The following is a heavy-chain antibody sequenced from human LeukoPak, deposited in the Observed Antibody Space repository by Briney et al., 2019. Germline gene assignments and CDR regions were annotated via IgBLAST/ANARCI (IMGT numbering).Heavy chain of an antibody. V-gene: IGHV1-69*13. D-gene: IGHD3-10*01. CDR2: IIPIFGTA. Sequence: ASVKVSCKASGYTFTSYGISWVRQAPGQGLEWMGGIIPIFGTANYAQKFQGRVTITVDESKSTAYMELSSLRSEDTAVYYCARNDYGSGSYFDYWGQGTLVTVSS. CDR3: ARNDYGSGSYFDY. CDR1: GYTFTSYG. J-gene: IGHJ4*02.